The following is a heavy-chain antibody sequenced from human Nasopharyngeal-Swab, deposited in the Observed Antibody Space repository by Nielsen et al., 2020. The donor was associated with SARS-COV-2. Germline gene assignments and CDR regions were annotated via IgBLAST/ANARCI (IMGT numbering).Heavy chain of an antibody. Sequence: SCTVSGGSISSGGYYWSWIRQHPGQGLEWIGYIYYSGSTYYNPSLKSRVTISVDTSKNQFSLKLSSVTAADTAVYYCAREALKELLWFGESSSYYGMDVWGQGTTVTVSS. J-gene: IGHJ6*02. V-gene: IGHV4-31*02. CDR3: AREALKELLWFGESSSYYGMDV. CDR2: IYYSGST. CDR1: GGSISSGGYY. D-gene: IGHD3-10*01.